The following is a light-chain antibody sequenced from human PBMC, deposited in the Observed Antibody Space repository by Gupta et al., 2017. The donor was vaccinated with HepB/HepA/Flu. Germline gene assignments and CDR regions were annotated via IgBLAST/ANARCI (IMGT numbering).Light chain of an antibody. CDR2: MVS. J-gene: IGKJ2*01. V-gene: IGKV2-30*01. CDR3: RQCEHWLYT. CDR1: QSPVYSDGNAY. Sequence: DLVLTQSLLPQPVTLGQPASISCRSSQSPVYSDGNAYLSWFQQRPGQSPRRLIYMVSNRDSGVPDRFSGSGSGTDFTLKISRVEAEDVGIYYCRQCEHWLYTFGPGTKLEIK.